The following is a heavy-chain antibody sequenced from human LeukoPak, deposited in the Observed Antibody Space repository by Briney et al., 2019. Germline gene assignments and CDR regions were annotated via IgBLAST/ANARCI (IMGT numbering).Heavy chain of an antibody. Sequence: VASVKVSCKVSGYTLTELSMHWVRQAPRKGLEWMGGFDPEDGETIYAQKFQGRVTMTEDTSTDTAYMELSSLRSEDTAVYYCATDLVGATTTRGVEYFQHWGQGTLVTVSS. CDR3: ATDLVGATTTRGVEYFQH. D-gene: IGHD1-26*01. V-gene: IGHV1-24*01. J-gene: IGHJ1*01. CDR1: GYTLTELS. CDR2: FDPEDGET.